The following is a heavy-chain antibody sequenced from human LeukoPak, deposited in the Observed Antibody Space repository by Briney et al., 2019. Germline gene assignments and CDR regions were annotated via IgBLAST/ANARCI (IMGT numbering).Heavy chain of an antibody. CDR2: ISGSGFST. CDR3: AKGSPSIAVASYDY. V-gene: IGHV3-23*01. CDR1: RFTFSNYA. J-gene: IGHJ4*02. D-gene: IGHD6-19*01. Sequence: PGGSLRLSCAASRFTFSNYAMSWVRQAPGKGLEWVSGISGSGFSTYYADSVKGRFTISRDNSKNTLYLQMNSLRAEDTAVYYCAKGSPSIAVASYDYWGQGTLVTVSS.